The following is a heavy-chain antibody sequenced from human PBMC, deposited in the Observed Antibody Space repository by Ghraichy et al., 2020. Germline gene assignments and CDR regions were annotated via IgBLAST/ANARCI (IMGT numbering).Heavy chain of an antibody. J-gene: IGHJ4*02. Sequence: GGSLRLSCAVSGFTFSHYWMTWVRQAPGKGLEWVANINGDGSERFYVDSVKGRFTISRDNAKNSVYLQMNSLGVGDTAMYYCARCGEGFAEGAYWGQGTLVTVSS. V-gene: IGHV3-7*03. CDR3: ARCGEGFAEGAY. CDR2: INGDGSER. CDR1: GFTFSHYW.